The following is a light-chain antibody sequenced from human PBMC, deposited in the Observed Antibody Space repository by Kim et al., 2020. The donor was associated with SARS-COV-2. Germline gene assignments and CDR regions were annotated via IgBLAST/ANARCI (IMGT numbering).Light chain of an antibody. J-gene: IGLJ2*01. V-gene: IGLV2-11*01. CDR1: SSDVGGYNY. CDR2: DVS. Sequence: QSALTQPRSVSGSPGQSVTISCTGSSSDVGGYNYVSWYQQHPGKAPKLMIYDVSKRLSGVPHRFSGSKSGNTASLTISGLQAEDEADYYCSSYAGNYAVIFGGGTQLTVL. CDR3: SSYAGNYAVI.